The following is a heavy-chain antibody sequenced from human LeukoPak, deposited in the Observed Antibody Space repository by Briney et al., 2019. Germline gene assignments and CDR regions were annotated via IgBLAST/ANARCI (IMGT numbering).Heavy chain of an antibody. V-gene: IGHV3-9*01. J-gene: IGHJ4*02. D-gene: IGHD3-10*01. Sequence: PGRSLRLSCAASGFTFDDYAMHWVRQAPGKGLEWVSGISWNSGSIGYADSMKGRFTISRDNAKNSLYLQMNSLRAEDTALYYCAKDARWFGELSPNFDYWGQGTLVTVSS. CDR3: AKDARWFGELSPNFDY. CDR1: GFTFDDYA. CDR2: ISWNSGSI.